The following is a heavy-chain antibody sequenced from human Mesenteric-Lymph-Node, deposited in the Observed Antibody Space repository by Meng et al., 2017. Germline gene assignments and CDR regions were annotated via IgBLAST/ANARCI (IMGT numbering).Heavy chain of an antibody. D-gene: IGHD2-21*02. CDR2: IRGDGSIA. CDR3: AREGAHCGVDCYFDY. CDR1: GFTSTDYW. V-gene: IGHV3-74*03. Sequence: GESLKISCAASGFTSTDYWMHWVRQAPGEGLVWVSRIRGDGSIATYADSVKGRFTISRDHAKNTVYLQMNTLRAEDTAVYYCAREGAHCGVDCYFDYWGQGTLVTVSS. J-gene: IGHJ4*02.